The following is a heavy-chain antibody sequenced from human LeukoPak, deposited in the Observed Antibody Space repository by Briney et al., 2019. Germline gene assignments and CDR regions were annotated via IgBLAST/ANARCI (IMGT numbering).Heavy chain of an antibody. J-gene: IGHJ6*02. D-gene: IGHD6-13*01. CDR2: INADNGNT. V-gene: IGHV1-3*01. Sequence: ASVKVSCKASGYTFTSYAMHWVRQAPGQRLEWMGWINADNGNTKYSQKFQGRVTITRDTSASTAYMELSSLRSEDTAVYYCASSNPSYYYGMDVWGQGTTVTVSS. CDR3: ASSNPSYYYGMDV. CDR1: GYTFTSYA.